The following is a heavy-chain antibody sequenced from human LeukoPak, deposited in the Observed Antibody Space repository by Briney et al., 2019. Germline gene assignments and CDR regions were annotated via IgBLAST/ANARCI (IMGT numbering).Heavy chain of an antibody. V-gene: IGHV3-66*01. CDR2: IYSGGST. D-gene: IGHD6-6*01. CDR3: ARDAGLVDAFDI. J-gene: IGHJ3*02. CDR1: GFTVSSNY. Sequence: GGSVRLSCGASGFTVSSNYMSWVPQAPGKGLEWVSVIYSGGSTYYADSVKGRFTISRDNSKNTLYLQMNSLRAEDTAVYYCARDAGLVDAFDIWGQGTMVTVSS.